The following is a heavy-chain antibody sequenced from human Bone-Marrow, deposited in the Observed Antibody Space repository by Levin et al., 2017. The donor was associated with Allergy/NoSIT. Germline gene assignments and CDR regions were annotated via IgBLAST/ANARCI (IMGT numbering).Heavy chain of an antibody. CDR3: ARGRPVVVPAAYYGMDV. Sequence: SETLSLTCAVYGGSFSGYYWSWIRQPPGKGLEWIGEINHSGSTNYNPSLKSRVTISVDTSKNQFSLKLSSVTAADTAVYYCARGRPVVVPAAYYGMDVWGQGTTVTVSS. D-gene: IGHD2-2*01. CDR2: INHSGST. V-gene: IGHV4-34*01. J-gene: IGHJ6*02. CDR1: GGSFSGYY.